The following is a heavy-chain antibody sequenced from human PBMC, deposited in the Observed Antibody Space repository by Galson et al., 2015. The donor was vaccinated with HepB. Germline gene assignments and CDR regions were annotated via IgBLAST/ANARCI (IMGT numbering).Heavy chain of an antibody. Sequence: SLRLSCAASGFTVSSNYMSWVRQAPGKGLEWVSVIYSGGSTYYADSVKGRFTISRDNSKNTLYLQMNSLRAEDTAVYYCARDRGLWYYGMDVWGQGTTVTVSS. CDR2: IYSGGST. CDR3: ARDRGLWYYGMDV. CDR1: GFTVSSNY. D-gene: IGHD5-18*01. J-gene: IGHJ6*02. V-gene: IGHV3-66*01.